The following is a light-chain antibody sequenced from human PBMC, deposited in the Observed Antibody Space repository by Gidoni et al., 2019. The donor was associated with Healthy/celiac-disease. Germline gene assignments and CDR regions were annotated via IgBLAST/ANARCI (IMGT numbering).Light chain of an antibody. CDR1: QSVSSN. V-gene: IGKV3-15*01. CDR3: QQYNNWPPGC. CDR2: GAS. Sequence: EIVMTQSPATLSVSPGERATLSCRASQSVSSNLAWYQQKPGQAPRLLIYGASTRATGIPARFSGSGSGTEFTLTISSLQSEDFAVYYCQQYNNWPPGCFXXXTKLEIK. J-gene: IGKJ2*03.